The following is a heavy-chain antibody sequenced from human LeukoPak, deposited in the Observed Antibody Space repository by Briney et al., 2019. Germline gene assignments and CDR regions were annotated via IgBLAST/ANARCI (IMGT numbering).Heavy chain of an antibody. CDR3: AKRAYSDSSGYLGSIDY. V-gene: IGHV3-23*01. CDR1: GFTFSSHA. CDR2: VSGGGGST. Sequence: GGSLRLSCAASGFTFSSHAMNWVRQAPGKGLEWVSAVSGGGGSTYYADSVKGRFTISRDNSKNTIHLQMNSLRAEDTAVYFCAKRAYSDSSGYLGSIDYWGQGTQVTVST. J-gene: IGHJ4*02. D-gene: IGHD3-22*01.